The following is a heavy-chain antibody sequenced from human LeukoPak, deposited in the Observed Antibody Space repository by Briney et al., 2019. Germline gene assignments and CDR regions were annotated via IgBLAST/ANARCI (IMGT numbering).Heavy chain of an antibody. CDR3: ARHCRYGGLDY. CDR1: GGSIGTDY. V-gene: IGHV4-4*07. J-gene: IGHJ4*02. CDR2: IYTTGST. Sequence: SETLSLTCTVSGGSIGTDYWSWIRQPAGKGLEWIGRIYTTGSTNYNPSLMSRITMSVDTSKNQFSLKLSSVTAADTAVCYCARHCRYGGLDYWGQGALVTISS. D-gene: IGHD2-15*01.